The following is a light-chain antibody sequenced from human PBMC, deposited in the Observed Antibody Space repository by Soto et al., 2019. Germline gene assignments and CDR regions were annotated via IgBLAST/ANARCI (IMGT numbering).Light chain of an antibody. CDR3: QQYFATPLT. CDR2: DAS. J-gene: IGKJ4*01. CDR1: QDISNY. Sequence: DIQMTQSPSSLSAFVGDRVTITCQASQDISNYLNWYQQKPGKVPKLLIYDASNLETGVPSRFSGSGSGTDFTFTISSLQPEDIATYYCQQYFATPLTFGGGTRVEI. V-gene: IGKV1-33*01.